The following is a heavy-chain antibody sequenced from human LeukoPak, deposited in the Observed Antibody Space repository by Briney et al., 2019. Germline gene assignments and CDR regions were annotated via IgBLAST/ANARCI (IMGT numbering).Heavy chain of an antibody. J-gene: IGHJ4*02. Sequence: PGGSLRLSCAASGFTFSTYWMHWVRQAPGKGLVWVSRISSDGINTNYADSVKGRFTISRDNAKNTLYLQMNSLGADDTAVYYCAKPSVGYCSNTTCPGYFAYWGQGTLVTVSS. CDR3: AKPSVGYCSNTTCPGYFAY. CDR2: ISSDGINT. CDR1: GFTFSTYW. D-gene: IGHD2-2*01. V-gene: IGHV3-74*01.